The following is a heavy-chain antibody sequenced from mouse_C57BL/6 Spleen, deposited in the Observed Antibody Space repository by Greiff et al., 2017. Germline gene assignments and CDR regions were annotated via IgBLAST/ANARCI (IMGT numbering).Heavy chain of an antibody. CDR3: ARDGGLLPFAY. D-gene: IGHD2-3*01. V-gene: IGHV5-4*01. Sequence: EVQLVESGGGLVKPGGSLTLSCAASGFTFSSYAMSWVRQTPEKRLEWVATISDGGSYTYYPDNVKGRFTISRDNAKNHLYLRMSHLKSVDTAMYYCARDGGLLPFAYWGQGTLVTVSA. CDR2: ISDGGSYT. CDR1: GFTFSSYA. J-gene: IGHJ3*01.